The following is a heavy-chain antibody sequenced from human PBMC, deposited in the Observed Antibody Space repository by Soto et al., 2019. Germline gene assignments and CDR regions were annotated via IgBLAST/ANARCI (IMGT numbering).Heavy chain of an antibody. CDR3: AKDTLYPVVSYFYYGLAV. J-gene: IGHJ6*02. CDR2: ISFDGANH. Sequence: QGQLVESGGGVVQTGQSLRLSCAASEFIFSDYGLHWIRQAPGKGLEWVAAISFDGANHFYADSVRGRFTISRDNSNNTLYLRMNSLRPEDSAVYFCAKDTLYPVVSYFYYGLAVWGQGTTVTVSS. V-gene: IGHV3-30*18. D-gene: IGHD2-8*01. CDR1: EFIFSDYG.